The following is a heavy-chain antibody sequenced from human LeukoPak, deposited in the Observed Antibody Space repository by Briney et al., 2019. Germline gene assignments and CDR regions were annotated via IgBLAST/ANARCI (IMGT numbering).Heavy chain of an antibody. CDR3: AKLGTTVTTYYYYYMDV. D-gene: IGHD4-17*01. J-gene: IGHJ6*03. V-gene: IGHV3-23*01. CDR2: ISGSGGGT. Sequence: GGSLRLSCAASGFTFSSYAISWVRQAPGQGLEWVSAISGSGGGTYYADSVKGRFTISRDSSKNTLYLQMNSLRAEDTAVYYCAKLGTTVTTYYYYYMDVWGKGTTVTVSS. CDR1: GFTFSSYA.